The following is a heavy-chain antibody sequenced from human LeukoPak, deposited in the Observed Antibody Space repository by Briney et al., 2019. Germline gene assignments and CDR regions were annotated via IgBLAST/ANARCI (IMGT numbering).Heavy chain of an antibody. CDR3: GRGLGYCSSSSCLEFDY. D-gene: IGHD2-2*01. CDR2: INHSGST. Sequence: SGTLSLTCAVYGGSFSGYYWSWLRQPPGKGLEWIGEINHSGSTNYNPSLKSRVTRAVDTSNNQFTLKLSSVTAAVKAVHYCGRGLGYCSSSSCLEFDYWGQGTLVTASS. CDR1: GGSFSGYY. V-gene: IGHV4-34*01. J-gene: IGHJ4*02.